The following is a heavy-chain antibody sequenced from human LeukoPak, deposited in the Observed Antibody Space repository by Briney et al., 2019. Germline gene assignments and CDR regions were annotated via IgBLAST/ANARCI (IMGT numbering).Heavy chain of an antibody. V-gene: IGHV3-21*01. D-gene: IGHD5-18*01. Sequence: GGSLRLSCAASGFTFSSYGMHWVRQAPGKGLEWVSSISSSSSYIYYADSVKGRFTISRDNAKNSLYLQMNSLRAEDTAVYYCARDGRFGYSYGYFDYWGQGTLVTVSS. CDR1: GFTFSSYG. CDR3: ARDGRFGYSYGYFDY. J-gene: IGHJ4*02. CDR2: ISSSSSYI.